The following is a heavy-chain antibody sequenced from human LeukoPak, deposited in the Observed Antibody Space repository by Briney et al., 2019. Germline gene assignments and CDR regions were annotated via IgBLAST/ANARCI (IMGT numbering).Heavy chain of an antibody. CDR1: GGSISSYY. CDR2: IYYSGST. Sequence: LETLSLTCTVSGGSISSYYWSWIRQPPGKGLEWIGYIYYSGSTNYNPSLKSRATISVDTSKNQFSLKLSSVTAADTAVYYCARNLGGSSWVFDYWGQGTLVTVSS. CDR3: ARNLGGSSWVFDY. J-gene: IGHJ4*02. V-gene: IGHV4-59*01. D-gene: IGHD6-13*01.